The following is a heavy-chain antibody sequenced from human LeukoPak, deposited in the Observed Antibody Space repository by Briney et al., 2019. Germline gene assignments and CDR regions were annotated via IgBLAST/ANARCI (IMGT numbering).Heavy chain of an antibody. D-gene: IGHD1-26*01. CDR1: GFTFSSYA. CDR3: ARGMVGASLDC. Sequence: GGSLRLSCAASGFTFSSYAMHWVRQAPGKGLEWVTLISYDGNNEYYADSVKGRFTISRDNSKNTLYLQMNSLRAEDTAFYYCARGMVGASLDCWGQGTLATVSS. V-gene: IGHV3-30-3*01. J-gene: IGHJ4*02. CDR2: ISYDGNNE.